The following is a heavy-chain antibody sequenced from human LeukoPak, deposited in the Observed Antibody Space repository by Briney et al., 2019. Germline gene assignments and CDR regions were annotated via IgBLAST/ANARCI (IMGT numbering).Heavy chain of an antibody. CDR3: AKVRDLSYYDSSGYPIDG. Sequence: GGSLRLSCAASGFTFSSYAMSWVRQAPGKGLEWVSAISGSGGSTFYADSVKGRFTIPRHNSKTTLYLQMNTLIPEPPAVFYFAKVRDLSYYDSSGYPIDGWGEGTLVTVSS. CDR1: GFTFSSYA. J-gene: IGHJ4*02. D-gene: IGHD3-22*01. V-gene: IGHV3-23*01. CDR2: ISGSGGST.